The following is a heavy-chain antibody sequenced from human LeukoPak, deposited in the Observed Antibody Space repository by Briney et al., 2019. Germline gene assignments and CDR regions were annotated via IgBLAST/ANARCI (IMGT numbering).Heavy chain of an antibody. V-gene: IGHV4-59*11. J-gene: IGHJ4*02. D-gene: IGHD1-26*01. CDR2: IYYSGST. Sequence: SETLSLTCTVSGGSISSHYWSWIRQPPGKGLEWIGYIYYSGSTNYNPSLKSRVTISVDTSKNQFSLKLSSVTAADTAVYYCASAPLIVGATPYFDYWGQGTLVTVSS. CDR3: ASAPLIVGATPYFDY. CDR1: GGSISSHY.